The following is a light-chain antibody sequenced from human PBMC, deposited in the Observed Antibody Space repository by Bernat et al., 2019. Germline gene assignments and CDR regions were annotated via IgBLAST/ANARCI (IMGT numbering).Light chain of an antibody. CDR2: DAS. Sequence: EIVLTQSPATLSLSPGERATLSCRASQSVSSYLAWYQQKPGQAPRLLIYDASNRATGIPARFSGSGSGTDFTLTLSSLEPEDFAVYYCQQRSNRITFGQGTRLEIK. V-gene: IGKV3-11*01. CDR1: QSVSSY. J-gene: IGKJ5*01. CDR3: QQRSNRIT.